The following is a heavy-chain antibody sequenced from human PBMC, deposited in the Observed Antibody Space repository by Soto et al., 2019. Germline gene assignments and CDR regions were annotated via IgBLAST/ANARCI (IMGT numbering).Heavy chain of an antibody. CDR2: INHSGST. CDR1: GGTFSGYY. CDR3: ACLLVGGGILRRGDCFDY. D-gene: IGHD3-16*02. J-gene: IGHJ4*02. Sequence: SVLLSLTWAVFGGTFSGYYWRWIRQPPGKGLEWIGEINHSGSTNYNPSLKSRVTISVDTSKNQFSLKLSSVTAADTAVYYCACLLVGGGILRRGDCFDYWGQGTLVTVSS. V-gene: IGHV4-34*08.